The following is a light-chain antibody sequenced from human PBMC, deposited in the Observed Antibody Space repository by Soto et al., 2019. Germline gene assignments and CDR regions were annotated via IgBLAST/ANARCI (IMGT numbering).Light chain of an antibody. CDR3: QQYDDWPET. CDR1: QSVSSN. Sequence: EKVMTQSPATLPVSPGERATLSCRASQSVSSNLAWYQHKPGQPPRLLIYDASTRATGIPARFSGSGSGTEFTLTISSLQSEDLAVYYCQQYDDWPETFGQGTKVDI. V-gene: IGKV3-15*01. J-gene: IGKJ1*01. CDR2: DAS.